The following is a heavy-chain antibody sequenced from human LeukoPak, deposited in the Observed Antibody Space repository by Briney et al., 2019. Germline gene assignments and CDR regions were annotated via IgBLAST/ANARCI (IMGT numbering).Heavy chain of an antibody. V-gene: IGHV1-69*13. CDR2: IIPIFGRA. CDR1: GGTFGSNV. J-gene: IGHJ4*02. D-gene: IGHD3-22*01. Sequence: GASVKVSCKASGGTFGSNVVTWVRQAPGQGLEWMGTIIPIFGRANSAQKFQGRVAITSDESTNTVYMELSSLRSEDTAVYYCATESTSCYHYANWGQGTLVTVSS. CDR3: ATESTSCYHYAN.